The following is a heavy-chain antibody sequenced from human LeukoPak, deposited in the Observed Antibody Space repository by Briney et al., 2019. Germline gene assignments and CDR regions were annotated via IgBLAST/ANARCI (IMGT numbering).Heavy chain of an antibody. CDR3: AKAPGAVPPYYFDY. J-gene: IGHJ4*02. CDR2: ISGSGGST. D-gene: IGHD6-19*01. Sequence: GASLGLSCAASGFTFSSYAMSWVRQAPGKGLEWVSTISGSGGSTYYADSVKGRFTISRGNSKNTLYLQMNSLRAEDTAVYYCAKAPGAVPPYYFDYWGQGTLVTVSS. CDR1: GFTFSSYA. V-gene: IGHV3-23*01.